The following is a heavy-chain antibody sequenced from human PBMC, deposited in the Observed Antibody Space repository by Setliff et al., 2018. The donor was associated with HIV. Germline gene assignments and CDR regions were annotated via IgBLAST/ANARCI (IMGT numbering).Heavy chain of an antibody. J-gene: IGHJ4*02. Sequence: PGGSLRLSCAASGFIFSSYAMHWVRQAPGKGLEWVAIMSYDGNNKFYADSVKGRFTISRDNSKNTLFLQMNSLRPEDTAVYYCARAGVYYDSSGHCIDYWGQGTLVTVSS. CDR3: ARAGVYYDSSGHCIDY. D-gene: IGHD3-22*01. CDR1: GFIFSSYA. V-gene: IGHV3-30*01. CDR2: MSYDGNNK.